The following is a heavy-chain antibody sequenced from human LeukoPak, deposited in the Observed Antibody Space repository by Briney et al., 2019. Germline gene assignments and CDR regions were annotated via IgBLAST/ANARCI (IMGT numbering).Heavy chain of an antibody. CDR1: GDSVSSNSAA. V-gene: IGHV6-1*01. J-gene: IGHJ4*02. CDR3: ARARYCSGGSCYDEFDY. CDR2: TYYRSKWSN. D-gene: IGHD2-15*01. Sequence: SQTLSLTCAISGDSVSSNSAAWNWIRQSPSRGLEWLGRTYYRSKWSNDYAVSVKSRITIHPDTSKNQFSLQLNSVTPEDTAVYYCARARYCSGGSCYDEFDYWGQGTLVTVSS.